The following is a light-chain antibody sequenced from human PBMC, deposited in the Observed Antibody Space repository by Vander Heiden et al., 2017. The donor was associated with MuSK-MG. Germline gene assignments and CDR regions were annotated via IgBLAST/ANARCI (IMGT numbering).Light chain of an antibody. CDR2: GAS. CDR3: QQYGDSVT. V-gene: IGKV3-20*01. CDR1: QSVPSSS. Sequence: EIVLTQSPGTLSFSPGERATLSCRASQSVPSSSLAWYQQQLGQSPSLLIYGASNRATGIPDRFSGSGSGTDFSLTIRRLEPEDFAVYYCQQYGDSVTFGGGTRVEIK. J-gene: IGKJ4*01.